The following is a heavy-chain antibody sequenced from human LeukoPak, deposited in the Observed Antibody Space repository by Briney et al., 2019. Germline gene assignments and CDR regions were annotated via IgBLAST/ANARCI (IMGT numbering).Heavy chain of an antibody. J-gene: IGHJ4*02. V-gene: IGHV3-9*01. CDR1: GFTFDDYA. Sequence: PGRSLRLSCAASGFTFDDYATHWVRQAPGKGLEWVSGISWNSGSIGYADSVKGRFTISRDNAKNSLYLQMNSLRAEDTALYYCAKDLGYSGYWGQGTLVTVSS. CDR3: AKDLGYSGY. D-gene: IGHD2-15*01. CDR2: ISWNSGSI.